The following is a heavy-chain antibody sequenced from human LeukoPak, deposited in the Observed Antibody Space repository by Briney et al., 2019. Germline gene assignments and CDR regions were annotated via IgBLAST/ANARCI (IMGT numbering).Heavy chain of an antibody. CDR3: ARDNGDYRN. V-gene: IGHV3-23*01. Sequence: GGSLRLSCATSGFTFSSYWMNWVRQAPGKGLEWVSAISGSGDRTYYADSVKGRCTISRNNSKNTTYLQINNVSAEDTAVYYCARDNGDYRNWGQGTLVTASS. D-gene: IGHD4-17*01. J-gene: IGHJ4*02. CDR1: GFTFSSYW. CDR2: ISGSGDRT.